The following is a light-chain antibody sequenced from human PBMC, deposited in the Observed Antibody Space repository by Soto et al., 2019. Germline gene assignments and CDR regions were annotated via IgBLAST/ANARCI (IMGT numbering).Light chain of an antibody. Sequence: QSALTQPPSASGSPGQSVAISCTGTSSDVVGNDYVSWYQQHPGKAPKLMIYNISKRPSGVPDRFSGSKSGTSASLAISGLRSEDEADYYCAAWDDSLSGAYVFGAGTKVTV. CDR1: SSDVVGNDY. V-gene: IGLV2-8*01. J-gene: IGLJ1*01. CDR2: NIS. CDR3: AAWDDSLSGAYV.